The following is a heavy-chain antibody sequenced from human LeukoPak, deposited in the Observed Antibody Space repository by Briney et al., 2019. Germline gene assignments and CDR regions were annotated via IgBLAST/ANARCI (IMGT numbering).Heavy chain of an antibody. Sequence: SETLSLTCTVSGGSISSYYWSWIRQPPGKGLEWIGYIYYSGSTNYSPSLKSRVTISVDTSKNQFSLKLSSVTAADTAVYYCARGTRGSFDAFDIWGQGTMVTVSS. CDR3: ARGTRGSFDAFDI. CDR1: GGSISSYY. CDR2: IYYSGST. D-gene: IGHD6-6*01. V-gene: IGHV4-59*01. J-gene: IGHJ3*02.